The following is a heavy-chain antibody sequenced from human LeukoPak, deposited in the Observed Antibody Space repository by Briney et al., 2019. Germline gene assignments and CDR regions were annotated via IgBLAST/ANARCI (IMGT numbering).Heavy chain of an antibody. J-gene: IGHJ5*02. Sequence: SDTLSVTCTVSGGSISSYYRSWIRQAPGKGLEWIGEIYYSGSTNYNPSLKRRVTISVDTSKNPFTLKLSLVTAADTAADYCASESRSTFGGGIATGWFDPWGQGTLVTVSS. D-gene: IGHD3-16*02. CDR2: IYYSGST. V-gene: IGHV4-59*07. CDR1: GGSISSYY. CDR3: ASESRSTFGGGIATGWFDP.